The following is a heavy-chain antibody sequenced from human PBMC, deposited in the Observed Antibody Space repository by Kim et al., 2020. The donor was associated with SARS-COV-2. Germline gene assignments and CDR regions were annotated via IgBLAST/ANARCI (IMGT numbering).Heavy chain of an antibody. V-gene: IGHV4-39*01. CDR1: GGSISSSSYY. CDR3: ARHGRVAAMVHFDY. J-gene: IGHJ4*02. CDR2: IYYSGST. Sequence: SETLSLTCTVSGGSISSSSYYWGWIRQPPGKGLEWFGSIYYSGSTYYNPFLKSRVTISVDTSKNQFSLKLSSVTAADTAVYYCARHGRVAAMVHFDYWGQGTLVTVSS. D-gene: IGHD5-18*01.